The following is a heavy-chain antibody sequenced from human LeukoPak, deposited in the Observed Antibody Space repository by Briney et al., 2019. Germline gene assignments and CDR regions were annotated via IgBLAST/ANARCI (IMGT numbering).Heavy chain of an antibody. Sequence: GGSLRLSCAASGFTFSSYAMHWVRQAPGKGLEWVAVISYDGSNKYYADSVKGRFTISRDNFKNTLYLRMNSLRAEDTAVYYCASGRGRYCSSTSCYAPDYWGQGTLVTVSS. V-gene: IGHV3-30-3*01. CDR3: ASGRGRYCSSTSCYAPDY. J-gene: IGHJ4*02. CDR2: ISYDGSNK. D-gene: IGHD2-2*01. CDR1: GFTFSSYA.